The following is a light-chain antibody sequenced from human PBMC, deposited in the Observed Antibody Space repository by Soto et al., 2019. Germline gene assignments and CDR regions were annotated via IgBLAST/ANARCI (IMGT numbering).Light chain of an antibody. CDR1: SSDVGGYSY. J-gene: IGLJ1*01. CDR2: DVS. CDR3: CSYAGAFTYV. V-gene: IGLV2-11*01. Sequence: QSALTQPRSVSGSPGHSVTISCTGTSSDVGGYSYVSWYQQHPGKAPKLMISDVSKLPSGVPDRFSGSKFGNTASLTISGLQAEDEADYYCCSYAGAFTYVFGSGTKVTVL.